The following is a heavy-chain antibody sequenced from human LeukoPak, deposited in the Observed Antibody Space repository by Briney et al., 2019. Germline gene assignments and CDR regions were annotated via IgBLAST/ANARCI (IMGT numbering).Heavy chain of an antibody. CDR3: AREMILGTSSSGTFDY. D-gene: IGHD6-13*01. CDR2: ISSSSSYI. Sequence: GGSLRLSCAASGFTFSSYSMNWVRQAPGKGLEWVSSISSSSSYIYYADSVKGRFTISRDNAKNSLYLQMNSLRAEDTAVYYCAREMILGTSSSGTFDYWGQGTLVTVSS. V-gene: IGHV3-21*01. CDR1: GFTFSSYS. J-gene: IGHJ4*02.